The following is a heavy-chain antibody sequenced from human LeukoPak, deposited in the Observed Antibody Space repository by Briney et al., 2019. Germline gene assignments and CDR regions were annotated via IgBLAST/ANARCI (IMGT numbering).Heavy chain of an antibody. J-gene: IGHJ4*02. Sequence: PGGSLRLSCAASGFTFSGYAMHWVRQASGEGVTGVGRIRSKTNSYATSYVALVKGRFALSRDDSKNTAYLQMNSLKTEDTAVYYCTRYNVGFESWGQGTLVTVSS. CDR1: GFTFSGYA. CDR2: IRSKTNSYAT. V-gene: IGHV3-73*01. CDR3: TRYNVGFES. D-gene: IGHD1-1*01.